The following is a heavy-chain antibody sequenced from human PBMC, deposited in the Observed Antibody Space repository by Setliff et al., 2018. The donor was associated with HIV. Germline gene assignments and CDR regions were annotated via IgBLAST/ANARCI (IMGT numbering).Heavy chain of an antibody. CDR2: IIPIFGTP. D-gene: IGHD3-10*01. J-gene: IGHJ4*02. V-gene: IGHV1-69*13. Sequence: SVKVSCKASGGIFSRFAFSWVRQAPGQGLEWMGGIIPIFGTPNYAQKFQGRVTISADESTSTAYMELSSLRSEDTAVYYCTRNLYYYASGIHFGVYWGQGTPVTVSS. CDR3: TRNLYYYASGIHFGVY. CDR1: GGIFSRFA.